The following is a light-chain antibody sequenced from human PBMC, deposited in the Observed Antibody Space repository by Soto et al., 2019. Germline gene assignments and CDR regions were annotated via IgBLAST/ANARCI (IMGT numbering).Light chain of an antibody. CDR1: SSDVGGYNY. V-gene: IGLV2-14*01. CDR2: EVS. Sequence: QSVLTQPASVSGSPGQSITISCTGTSSDVGGYNYVSWYQQHPGKAPKLMIYEVSNRPSGVSNRFSGSKSGNTASLTISGLQAEDEADYYCTSYTTTSTGVFGGG. J-gene: IGLJ3*02. CDR3: TSYTTTSTGV.